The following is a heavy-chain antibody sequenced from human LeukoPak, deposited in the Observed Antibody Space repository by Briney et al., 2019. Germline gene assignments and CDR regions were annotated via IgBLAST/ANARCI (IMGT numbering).Heavy chain of an antibody. CDR1: GYTFTSYD. CDR2: MNPNSGNT. D-gene: IGHD6-13*01. CDR3: ARGKAAAGTRAFDI. J-gene: IGHJ3*02. Sequence: ASVKVSCKASGYTFTSYDMNWVRQATGQGLEWMGWMNPNSGNTGYAQKFQGRVTMTRNTSISTAYMELSSLRSEDTAVYYCARGKAAAGTRAFDIWGQGTMVTVSS. V-gene: IGHV1-8*01.